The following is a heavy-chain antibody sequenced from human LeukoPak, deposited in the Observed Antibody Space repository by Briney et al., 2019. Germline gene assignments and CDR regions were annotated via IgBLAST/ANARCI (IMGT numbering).Heavy chain of an antibody. V-gene: IGHV4-34*01. CDR3: ARDQSGGSSWFAPPNYYYYGMDV. D-gene: IGHD6-13*01. CDR2: INHSGST. Sequence: SETLSLTCAVYGGSFSGYYWSWIRQPPGKRLEWIGEINHSGSTNYNPSLKSRVTISVDTSKNQFSLKLSSVTAADTAVYYCARDQSGGSSWFAPPNYYYYGMDVWGQGTTVTVSS. CDR1: GGSFSGYY. J-gene: IGHJ6*02.